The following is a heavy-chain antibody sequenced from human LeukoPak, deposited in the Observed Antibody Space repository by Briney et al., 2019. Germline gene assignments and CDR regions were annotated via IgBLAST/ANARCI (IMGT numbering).Heavy chain of an antibody. J-gene: IGHJ3*02. Sequence: EASVKVSCKASGYTFTSYAMHWVRQAPGQRLEWMGWINAGNGNTKYSQKFQGRVTITRDTSASTAYMELSSLRSEDTAVYYCARVDDLDAFDTWGQGTMVTVSS. CDR2: INAGNGNT. CDR1: GYTFTSYA. D-gene: IGHD2-2*03. V-gene: IGHV1-3*01. CDR3: ARVDDLDAFDT.